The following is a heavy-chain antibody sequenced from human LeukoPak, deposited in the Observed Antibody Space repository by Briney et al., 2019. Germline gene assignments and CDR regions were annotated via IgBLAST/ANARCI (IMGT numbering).Heavy chain of an antibody. CDR3: ARVQGYYYDSSGYSDI. CDR2: IYYRGST. Sequence: SETLSLTCTVSGGSISSSSYYWGWIRQPPGKGLEWIGNIYYRGSTYYNPSLKSRVTISVDTSKNRFSLKLSSVTAADTAVYYCARVQGYYYDSSGYSDIWGQGTMVTVSS. V-gene: IGHV4-39*07. J-gene: IGHJ3*02. D-gene: IGHD3-22*01. CDR1: GGSISSSSYY.